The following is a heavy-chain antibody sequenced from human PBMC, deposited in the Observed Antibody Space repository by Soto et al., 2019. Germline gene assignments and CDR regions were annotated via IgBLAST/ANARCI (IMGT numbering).Heavy chain of an antibody. Sequence: EVQLLESGGGLVQPGGSLRLSCEASGFTFSSYAMSWVRQAPEKGLEWVSGTSGTGGSTYYADSVKGRLTISRDNSKKTLYLQMNSLRAEDTALYYCARGEGFYDSTGYSSPHAMDVWGQGTTVTVSS. V-gene: IGHV3-23*01. CDR2: TSGTGGST. D-gene: IGHD3-22*01. J-gene: IGHJ6*02. CDR1: GFTFSSYA. CDR3: ARGEGFYDSTGYSSPHAMDV.